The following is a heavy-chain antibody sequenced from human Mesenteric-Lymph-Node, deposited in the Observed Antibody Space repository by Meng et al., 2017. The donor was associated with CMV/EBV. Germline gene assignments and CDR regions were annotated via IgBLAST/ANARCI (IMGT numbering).Heavy chain of an antibody. CDR2: INQDGSDK. V-gene: IGHV3-7*01. Sequence: GESLKISCAASGFTYSTYWMTWVRQAPGKGLEWVAIINQDGSDKYYVDSVKGRFTISRDNAKNSLYLQMNSLRGEDTAVYYCARHECSRSNCYDYWGQGSLVTVSS. CDR3: ARHECSRSNCYDY. J-gene: IGHJ4*02. D-gene: IGHD2-2*01. CDR1: GFTYSTYW.